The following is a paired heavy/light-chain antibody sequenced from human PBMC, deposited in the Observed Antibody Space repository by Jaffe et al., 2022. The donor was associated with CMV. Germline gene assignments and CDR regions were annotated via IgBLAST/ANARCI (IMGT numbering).Heavy chain of an antibody. Sequence: QVQLVESGGGLVKPGGSLRLSCAASGFTFSDYYMSWIRQAPGKGLEWVSYISSSGSTIYYADSVKGRFTISRDNAKNSLYLQMNSLRAEDTAVYYCATGIGVITYFDYWGQGTLVTVSS. J-gene: IGHJ4*02. CDR1: GFTFSDYY. CDR3: ATGIGVITYFDY. CDR2: ISSSGSTI. D-gene: IGHD3-22*01. V-gene: IGHV3-11*01.
Light chain of an antibody. CDR1: QGISSW. V-gene: IGKV1-12*01. CDR3: QQANSFPLLT. CDR2: AAS. J-gene: IGKJ4*01. Sequence: DIQMTQSPSSVSASVGDRVTITCRASQGISSWLAWYQQKPGKAPKLLIYAASSLQSGVPSRFSGSGSGTDFTLTISSLQPEDFATYYCQQANSFPLLTFGGGTKVEIK.